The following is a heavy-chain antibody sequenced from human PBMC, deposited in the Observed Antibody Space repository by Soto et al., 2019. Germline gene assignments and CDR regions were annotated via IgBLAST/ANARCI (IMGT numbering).Heavy chain of an antibody. V-gene: IGHV4-59*01. J-gene: IGHJ6*02. CDR2: IYYSGST. CDR1: GGSISSYY. D-gene: IGHD3-9*01. CDR3: ARGPQIRYFDWSMSMDV. Sequence: QVQLQESGPGLVKPSETLSLTCTVSGGSISSYYWSWIRQSPGKGLEWIGHIYYSGSTNYNPSLKSRVTISVDTSKNQFSLKLSSVTAADTAVYYCARGPQIRYFDWSMSMDVWGQGTTVTVSS.